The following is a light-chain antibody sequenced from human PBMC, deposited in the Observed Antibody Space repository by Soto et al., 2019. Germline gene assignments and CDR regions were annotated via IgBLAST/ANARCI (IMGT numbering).Light chain of an antibody. J-gene: IGKJ1*01. CDR2: DAS. CDR1: ERVGRN. CDR3: QQYGSSPLWT. Sequence: EIVMTQSPVTLSVSPGERATLSCRASERVGRNLAWYQQKPGQAPTRLVYDASTRATGIPPRFSGGGSGTDVTLTISRLEPEDFAVYYCQQYGSSPLWTFGQGTKVDIK. V-gene: IGKV3-20*01.